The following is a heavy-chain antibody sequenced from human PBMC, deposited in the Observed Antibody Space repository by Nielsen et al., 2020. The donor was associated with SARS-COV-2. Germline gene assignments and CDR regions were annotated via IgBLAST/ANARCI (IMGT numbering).Heavy chain of an antibody. V-gene: IGHV4-39*01. CDR1: GGSISRSTYY. Sequence: PSETLSLTCTVSGGSISRSTYYWGWIRQPTGKGLEWIGNVFYSGSTYYNPSLKSRVTISVDTSKNEFSLKLSSVTAADTAVYYCARVSRYSSGWYGNWFDPWGQGTLVTVSS. CDR3: ARVSRYSSGWYGNWFDP. D-gene: IGHD6-19*01. J-gene: IGHJ5*02. CDR2: VFYSGST.